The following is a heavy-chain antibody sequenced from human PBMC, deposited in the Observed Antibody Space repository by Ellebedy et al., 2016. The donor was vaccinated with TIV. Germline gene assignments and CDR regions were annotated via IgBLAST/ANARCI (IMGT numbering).Heavy chain of an antibody. CDR3: VRDGDGYNFDY. V-gene: IGHV3-30*03. CDR1: GFTFSSYG. Sequence: GESLKISCAASGFTFSSYGMHWVRQAPGKGLEWVAVISYDGSNKYYADSVKGRFTFSRDNTRNTLYLQMNSLRVEDTAVYYCVRDGDGYNFDYWGQGALVTVSS. CDR2: ISYDGSNK. J-gene: IGHJ4*02. D-gene: IGHD5-24*01.